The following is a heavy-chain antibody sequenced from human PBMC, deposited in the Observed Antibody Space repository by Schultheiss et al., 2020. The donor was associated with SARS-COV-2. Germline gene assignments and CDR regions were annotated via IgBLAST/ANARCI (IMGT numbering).Heavy chain of an antibody. CDR3: ARRAVAGSGYDY. V-gene: IGHV3-74*01. Sequence: GGSLRLSCAASGFTFSSYSMNWVRQAPGKGLEWVSRINSDGSSTSYADSVKGRFTISRDNAKNTLYLQMNSLRAEDTAVYYCARRAVAGSGYDYWGQGTLVTVSS. D-gene: IGHD6-19*01. CDR2: INSDGSST. J-gene: IGHJ4*02. CDR1: GFTFSSYS.